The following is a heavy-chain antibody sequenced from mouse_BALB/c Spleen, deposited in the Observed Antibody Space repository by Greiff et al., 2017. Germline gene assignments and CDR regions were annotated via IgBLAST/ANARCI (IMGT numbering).Heavy chain of an antibody. J-gene: IGHJ4*01. CDR3: AREEYYYGMDY. CDR2: ISSGGST. CDR1: GFTFSSFG. Sequence: EVMLVESGGGLVQPGGSRKLSCAASGFTFSSFGMHWVRQAPEKGLEWVAYISSGGSTYYPDSVKGRFTISRDNARNILYLQMSSLRSEDTAMYYCAREEYYYGMDYWGQGTSVTVSS. V-gene: IGHV5-6-5*01.